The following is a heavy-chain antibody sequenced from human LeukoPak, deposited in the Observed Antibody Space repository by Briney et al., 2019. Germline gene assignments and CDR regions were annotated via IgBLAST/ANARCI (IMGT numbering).Heavy chain of an antibody. J-gene: IGHJ4*02. CDR2: IYYSGST. CDR1: GGSISSHY. CDR3: ARRAPDTAFDY. V-gene: IGHV4-59*11. D-gene: IGHD5-18*01. Sequence: SETLSLTCTVSGGSISSHYWSWIRQPPGKGLEWIGYIYYSGSTNYNPSLKSRVTISVDTSKNQFSLKLSSVTAADTAVYYCARRAPDTAFDYWGQGTLVTVPS.